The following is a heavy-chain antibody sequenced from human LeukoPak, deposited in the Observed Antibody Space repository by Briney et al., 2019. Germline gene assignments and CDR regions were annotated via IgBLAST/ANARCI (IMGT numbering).Heavy chain of an antibody. CDR3: ARDLQRGDY. CDR1: GFTFSTYN. V-gene: IGHV3-21*01. CDR2: ISSSSSYI. Sequence: KAGGSLRLSCAASGFTFSTYNMNWVRQAPGKGLKWVSSISSSSSYIYYADSVKGRFTISRDNAKNSLYLQMNSLRAEDTAVYYCARDLQRGDYWGQGTLVTVSS. D-gene: IGHD3-16*01. J-gene: IGHJ4*02.